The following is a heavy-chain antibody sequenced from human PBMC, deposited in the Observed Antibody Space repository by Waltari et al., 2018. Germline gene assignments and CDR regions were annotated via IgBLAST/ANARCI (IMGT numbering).Heavy chain of an antibody. CDR2: ISTSGTSR. J-gene: IGHJ4*02. CDR3: MSSLISGTTL. D-gene: IGHD1-20*01. Sequence: EVQLVQSGGGLLQPGGSVSLSCAASEFTFSNYAMNWVRQAPGKGLEWSSHISTSGTSRYYADSVRGRFTSSRDNTKNSLYLQMNSLRAEDTAVYYCMSSLISGTTLWGQGTLVTVSS. CDR1: EFTFSNYA. V-gene: IGHV3-48*03.